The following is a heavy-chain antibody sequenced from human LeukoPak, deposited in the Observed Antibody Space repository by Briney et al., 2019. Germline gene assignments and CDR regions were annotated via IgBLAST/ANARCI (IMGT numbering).Heavy chain of an antibody. D-gene: IGHD6-6*01. Sequence: PGGSLRLSCAASGFTFADYAMHWVRQAPGKGLEWVSSISSSSSYIYYADSVKGRFTISRDNAKNSLYLQMNSLRAEDTAVYYCARGSGIAARRDDYWGQGTLVTVSS. CDR1: GFTFADYA. V-gene: IGHV3-21*01. CDR3: ARGSGIAARRDDY. J-gene: IGHJ4*02. CDR2: ISSSSSYI.